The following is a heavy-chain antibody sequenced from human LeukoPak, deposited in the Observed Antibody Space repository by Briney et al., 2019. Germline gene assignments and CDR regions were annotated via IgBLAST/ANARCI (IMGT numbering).Heavy chain of an antibody. D-gene: IGHD5-24*01. V-gene: IGHV5-51*01. J-gene: IGHJ6*03. CDR3: ARAIDGYNYGYYYMDV. Sequence: GESLKISCKASGYSFTTYWIVWVRQMPGKGLEWMGIIYPGDSDVRYSPSFQGQVTISVDRSISIAYLQWSSLKASDTAMYFCARAIDGYNYGYYYMDVWGKGTTITVSS. CDR2: IYPGDSDV. CDR1: GYSFTTYW.